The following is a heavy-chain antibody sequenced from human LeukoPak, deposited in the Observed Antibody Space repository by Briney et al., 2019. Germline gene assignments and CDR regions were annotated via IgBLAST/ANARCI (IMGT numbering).Heavy chain of an antibody. Sequence: PSETLSLTCTVSGGSISSGSYYWSWIRQPAGQGLEWIGRIYTSGSNNYNPSLKSRVTVSVDTSKYQFSLELSSVTAADTAVYYCARGPSIYWTDYGDYPGVGLYYYMDVWGKGTTVTIS. J-gene: IGHJ6*03. CDR1: GGSISSGSYY. V-gene: IGHV4-61*02. D-gene: IGHD4-17*01. CDR3: ARGPSIYWTDYGDYPGVGLYYYMDV. CDR2: IYTSGSN.